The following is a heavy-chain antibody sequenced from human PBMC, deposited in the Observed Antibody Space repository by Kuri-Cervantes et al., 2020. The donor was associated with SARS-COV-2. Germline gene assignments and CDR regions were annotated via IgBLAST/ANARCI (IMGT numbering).Heavy chain of an antibody. CDR2: IYWDDDK. Sequence: SGPTLAKPTQPLTLTCNFSGFPPRTSGVGVAWIRQTPGKALEWLALIYWDDDKRYSPSLKSRLTITKDTSKNQVVLTLTNMNAVDTATYYCARIRYYYDRSGYYPYYYYGMDVWGQGTMVTVSS. D-gene: IGHD3-22*01. CDR1: GFPPRTSGVG. V-gene: IGHV2-5*02. CDR3: ARIRYYYDRSGYYPYYYYGMDV. J-gene: IGHJ6*02.